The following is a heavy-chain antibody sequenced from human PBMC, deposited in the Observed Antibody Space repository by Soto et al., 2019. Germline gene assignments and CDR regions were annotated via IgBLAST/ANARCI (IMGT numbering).Heavy chain of an antibody. Sequence: QVDLVESGGGVVQPGRPLRLSCAASGFSFSSHGMHWVRQGPGKGLEWLAVITHDGVTTYYADSVKGRFSVSRDNAKNTLYLQMNSLGAEDTAQYYCAKYREDTTMTFDNWGQGTLVTVSS. CDR2: ITHDGVTT. CDR3: AKYREDTTMTFDN. CDR1: GFSFSSHG. V-gene: IGHV3-30*18. D-gene: IGHD5-18*01. J-gene: IGHJ4*02.